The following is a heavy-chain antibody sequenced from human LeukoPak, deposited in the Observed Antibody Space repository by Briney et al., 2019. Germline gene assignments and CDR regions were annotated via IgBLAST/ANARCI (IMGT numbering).Heavy chain of an antibody. Sequence: PGGSLRLSCAASGFTFSSYSMNWVRQAPGKGLEWVSSISSSSSYIYYADSVKGRFTISRDNAKNSLYLQMNSLRAEDTAVYYCARSRIAVAGRGDYFDYWGQGTLVTVSS. J-gene: IGHJ4*02. CDR3: ARSRIAVAGRGDYFDY. CDR1: GFTFSSYS. V-gene: IGHV3-21*01. CDR2: ISSSSSYI. D-gene: IGHD6-19*01.